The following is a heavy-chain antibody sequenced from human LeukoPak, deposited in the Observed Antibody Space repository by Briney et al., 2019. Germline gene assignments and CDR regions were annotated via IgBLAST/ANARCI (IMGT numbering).Heavy chain of an antibody. J-gene: IGHJ3*01. Sequence: GGSLRLSCSASGFTFSDYPMHWVRQAPGKGLESVSTTSSNGGNTHYADSVKGRFTISRDNSKNTLYLQMSSLRAEDTALYYCVKDLDDYPPSDAFDLWGQGTMVTVSS. CDR2: TSSNGGNT. CDR1: GFTFSDYP. V-gene: IGHV3-64D*06. CDR3: VKDLDDYPPSDAFDL. D-gene: IGHD5-24*01.